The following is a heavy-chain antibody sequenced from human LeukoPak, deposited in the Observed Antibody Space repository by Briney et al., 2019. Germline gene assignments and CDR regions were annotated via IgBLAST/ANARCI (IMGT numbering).Heavy chain of an antibody. Sequence: GGSLRLSCAASGFTFSIYAMHWVRQAPGKGLEWVAVISSDGSNKYYADSVKGRFTISRDNPKNTLYLQMNSLRDEDTAMYYCARNHYDSSGYYFPLGYWGQGTLVTVSS. CDR3: ARNHYDSSGYYFPLGY. D-gene: IGHD3-22*01. V-gene: IGHV3-30*04. CDR2: ISSDGSNK. J-gene: IGHJ4*02. CDR1: GFTFSIYA.